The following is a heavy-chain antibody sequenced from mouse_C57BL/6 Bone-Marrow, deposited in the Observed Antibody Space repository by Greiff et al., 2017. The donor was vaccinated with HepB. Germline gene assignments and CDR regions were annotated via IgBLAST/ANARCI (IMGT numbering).Heavy chain of an antibody. CDR2: IDPSDSYT. Sequence: QVQLQQPGAELVKPGASVKLSCKASGYTFTSYWMQWVKQRPGQGLEWIGEIDPSDSYTNYNQKFKSKATLTVDKSSSTAYMQLSSLTSEDSAVYYCARSDYGSLFDYWGQGTTLTVSS. CDR3: ARSDYGSLFDY. J-gene: IGHJ2*01. D-gene: IGHD1-1*01. CDR1: GYTFTSYW. V-gene: IGHV1-50*01.